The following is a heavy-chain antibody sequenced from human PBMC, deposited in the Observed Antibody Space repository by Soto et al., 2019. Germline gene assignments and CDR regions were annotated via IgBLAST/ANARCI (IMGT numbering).Heavy chain of an antibody. Sequence: GGSLRLSCAASGFTFSSYGMHWVRQAPGKGLEWVAVISYDGSNKYYADSVKGRFTISRDNSKKTHYLQMTSLRAEDTAMYYCATMNGYFEYWGQGTPVTVSS. CDR3: ATMNGYFEY. CDR2: ISYDGSNK. CDR1: GFTFSSYG. D-gene: IGHD3-22*01. J-gene: IGHJ4*02. V-gene: IGHV3-30*03.